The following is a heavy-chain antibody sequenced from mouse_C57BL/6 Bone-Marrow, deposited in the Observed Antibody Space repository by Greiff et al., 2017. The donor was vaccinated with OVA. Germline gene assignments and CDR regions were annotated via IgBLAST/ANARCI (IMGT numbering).Heavy chain of an antibody. CDR1: GYAFTNYL. J-gene: IGHJ1*03. CDR2: INPGSGGT. D-gene: IGHD1-1*01. CDR3: AREATVGYFDV. V-gene: IGHV1-54*01. Sequence: LVESGAELVRPGTSVKVSCKASGYAFTNYLIEWVKQRPGQGLEWIGVINPGSGGTNYNEKFKGKATLTADKSSSTAYMQLSSLTSEDSAVYFCAREATVGYFDVWGTGTTVTVSS.